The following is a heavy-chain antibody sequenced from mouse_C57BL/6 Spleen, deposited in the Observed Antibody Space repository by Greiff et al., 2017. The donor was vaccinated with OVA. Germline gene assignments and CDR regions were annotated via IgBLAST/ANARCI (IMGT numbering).Heavy chain of an antibody. CDR2: IRSKSNNYAT. Sequence: EVQLVESGGGLVQPKGSLKLSCAASGFSFNTYAMNWVRQAPGKGLEWVARIRSKSNNYATYYADSVKDRFTISRADSESMLYLHMNNLKTEDTAMYYCVVSNHGDWFAYWGQGTLVTVSA. V-gene: IGHV10-1*01. CDR3: VVSNHGDWFAY. D-gene: IGHD2-5*01. CDR1: GFSFNTYA. J-gene: IGHJ3*01.